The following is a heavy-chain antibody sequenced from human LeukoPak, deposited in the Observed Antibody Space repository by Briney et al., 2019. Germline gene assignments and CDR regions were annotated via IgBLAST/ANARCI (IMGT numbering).Heavy chain of an antibody. Sequence: PGGSLRLSCAASGFTFDDCAMHWVRQAPGKGLEWVSGISWNGGSIGYADSVKGRFTISRDNAKNSLYLQMNSLRAEDTALYYCAKDGRDQVAGTGHFDYWGQGTLVTVSS. J-gene: IGHJ4*02. CDR3: AKDGRDQVAGTGHFDY. CDR2: ISWNGGSI. D-gene: IGHD6-19*01. CDR1: GFTFDDCA. V-gene: IGHV3-9*01.